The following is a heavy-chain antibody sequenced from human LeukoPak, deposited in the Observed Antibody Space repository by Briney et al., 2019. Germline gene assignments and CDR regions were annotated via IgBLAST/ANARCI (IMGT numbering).Heavy chain of an antibody. Sequence: GGSLRLSCAASGFTFSSYSMNWVRQAPGKGLEWVSSISSSGSFISYPDSVKGRFTISRGNAKNALFLQMNSLRAEDTAVYYCARVGCRGGSCSSRGDYYYGMDVWGQGTTVTVSS. CDR3: ARVGCRGGSCSSRGDYYYGMDV. CDR2: ISSSGSFI. CDR1: GFTFSSYS. J-gene: IGHJ6*02. D-gene: IGHD2-15*01. V-gene: IGHV3-21*01.